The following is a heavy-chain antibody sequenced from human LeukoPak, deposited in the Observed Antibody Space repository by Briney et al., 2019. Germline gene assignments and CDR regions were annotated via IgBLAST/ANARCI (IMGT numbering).Heavy chain of an antibody. D-gene: IGHD3-16*01. J-gene: IGHJ4*02. CDR1: GFTFSDHG. CDR3: AKDIWDDYYFDY. Sequence: PGGSLRLSCAASGFTFSDHGMHWVRQAPGKGLEWVAVISYDGSNKYYADSVKGRFTISRDNSKNTLYLQMNSLRAEDTAVYYCAKDIWDDYYFDYWGQGTLVTVSS. CDR2: ISYDGSNK. V-gene: IGHV3-30*18.